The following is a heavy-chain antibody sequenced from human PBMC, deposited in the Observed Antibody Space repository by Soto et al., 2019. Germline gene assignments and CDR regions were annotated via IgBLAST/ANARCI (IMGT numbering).Heavy chain of an antibody. CDR3: AGERGGPTTSAFDI. CDR1: GFTFNSYY. J-gene: IGHJ3*02. Sequence: EVQLVESGGGLVQPGGSLRLSCAASGFTFNSYYMTWVRQAPGKGLEWVANIRQDGSDKYYVGSVKGRFTNSRDNAKKTLYLQMNSLRAEDTAVYYCAGERGGPTTSAFDIWGQGTMVTVSS. D-gene: IGHD1-26*01. CDR2: IRQDGSDK. V-gene: IGHV3-7*04.